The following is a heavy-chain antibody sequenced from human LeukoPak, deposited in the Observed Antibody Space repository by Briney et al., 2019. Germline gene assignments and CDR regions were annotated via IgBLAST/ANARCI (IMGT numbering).Heavy chain of an antibody. D-gene: IGHD3-3*01. Sequence: PSETLSLTCTVSGGSISSSNYYWGWIRQPPGKGLEWIVSIYYSGSTYYNPSLKSRVTISVDTSKNQFSLKLNSVTAADTAVYYCASLISERITIFGVVTMQYYFDYWGQGTLVTVSS. V-gene: IGHV4-39*01. J-gene: IGHJ4*02. CDR3: ASLISERITIFGVVTMQYYFDY. CDR1: GGSISSSNYY. CDR2: IYYSGST.